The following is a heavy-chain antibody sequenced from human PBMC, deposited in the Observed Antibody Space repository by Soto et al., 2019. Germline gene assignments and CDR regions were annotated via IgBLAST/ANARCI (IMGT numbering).Heavy chain of an antibody. J-gene: IGHJ6*03. CDR2: MNPNSGNT. CDR3: ARGGQGGSWQGPYYYYYYMDV. D-gene: IGHD1-26*01. CDR1: GYTFTSYD. Sequence: ASVKVSCKASGYTFTSYDINWVRQATGQGLEWMGWMNPNSGNTGYAQKFQGRVTMTRNTSISTAYMELSSLRSEDTAVYYCARGGQGGSWQGPYYYYYYMDVWGKGTTVTVSS. V-gene: IGHV1-8*01.